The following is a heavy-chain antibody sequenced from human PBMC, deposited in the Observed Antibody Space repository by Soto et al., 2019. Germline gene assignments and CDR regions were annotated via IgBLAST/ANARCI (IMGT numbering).Heavy chain of an antibody. J-gene: IGHJ3*02. D-gene: IGHD3-3*01. CDR3: ARVGPLEWLLRSAFDI. CDR1: GGSISSYY. Sequence: PSETLSLTCTASGGSISSYYWSWIRQPPGKGLEWIGYIYYSGSTNYNPSLKSRVTISVDTSKNQFSLKLSSVTAADTAVYYCARVGPLEWLLRSAFDIWGQGTMVTVS. V-gene: IGHV4-59*01. CDR2: IYYSGST.